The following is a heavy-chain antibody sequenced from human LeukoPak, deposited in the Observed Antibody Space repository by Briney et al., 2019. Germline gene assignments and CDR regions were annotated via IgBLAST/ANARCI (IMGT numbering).Heavy chain of an antibody. Sequence: SETLSLTCTVSGGSISSYYWSWIRQPPGKGLEWIGYIYYSGSTNYNPSLKSRVTISVETSKNQFSLKLSSVTAADTAVYYCARDRKADYAWVYYYYYYMDVWGKGTTVTVSS. D-gene: IGHD4-17*01. J-gene: IGHJ6*03. CDR2: IYYSGST. CDR1: GGSISSYY. V-gene: IGHV4-59*01. CDR3: ARDRKADYAWVYYYYYYMDV.